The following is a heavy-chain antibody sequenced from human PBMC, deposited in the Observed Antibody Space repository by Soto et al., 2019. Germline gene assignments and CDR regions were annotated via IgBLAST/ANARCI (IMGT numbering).Heavy chain of an antibody. V-gene: IGHV3-7*01. J-gene: IGHJ4*02. CDR2: IKEDGSEK. CDR1: GFTFSNYW. Sequence: PGGSLRLSCAASGFTFSNYWMSWVRQAPGKGLEWVANIKEDGSEKYYVDSVKGRFTISRDTAKNSLYLQMSSLRPEDTADYDCTRGHPSIYDYWGQGTLVTVSS. CDR3: TRGHPSIYDY.